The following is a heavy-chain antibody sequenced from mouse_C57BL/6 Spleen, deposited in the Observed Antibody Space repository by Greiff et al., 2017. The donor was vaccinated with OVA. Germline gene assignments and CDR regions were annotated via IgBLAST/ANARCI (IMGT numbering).Heavy chain of an antibody. CDR1: GYTFTSYW. Sequence: QVQLKESGAELVKPGASVKVSCKASGYTFTSYWMHWVKQRPGQGLEWIGRIHPSDSDTNYNQKFKGKATLTVDKSSSTAYMQLSSLTSEDSAVYYCAIAYYLSEGFAYWGQGTLVTVSA. D-gene: IGHD1-1*01. J-gene: IGHJ3*01. CDR3: AIAYYLSEGFAY. CDR2: IHPSDSDT. V-gene: IGHV1-74*01.